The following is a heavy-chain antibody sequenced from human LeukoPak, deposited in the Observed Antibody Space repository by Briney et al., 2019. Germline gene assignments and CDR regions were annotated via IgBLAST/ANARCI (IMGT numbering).Heavy chain of an antibody. CDR2: ISAYNGNT. D-gene: IGHD3-10*01. CDR3: ARGRFGELLF. Sequence: ASVKVSCKASGYTFTSYGISWVRQAPGQGLEWMGWISAYNGNTNYAQKLQGRVTITADESTSTAYMELSSLRSEDTAVYCCARGRFGELLFWGQGTLVTVSS. V-gene: IGHV1-18*01. CDR1: GYTFTSYG. J-gene: IGHJ4*02.